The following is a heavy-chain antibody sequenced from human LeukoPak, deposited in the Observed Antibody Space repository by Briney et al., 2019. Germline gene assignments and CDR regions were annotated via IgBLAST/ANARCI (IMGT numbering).Heavy chain of an antibody. J-gene: IGHJ5*02. CDR3: ARPYYYDSRIDP. V-gene: IGHV4-59*08. Sequence: SETLSLTSTVSGGSLSGYYWSWVRQPPGTGLEWIAYKYYSGSTYYNPSLKSRVTMSADTSKNQHSLKLSSVTAADTAVYYCARPYYYDSRIDPWGQGILVTVSS. CDR2: KYYSGST. CDR1: GGSLSGYY. D-gene: IGHD3-22*01.